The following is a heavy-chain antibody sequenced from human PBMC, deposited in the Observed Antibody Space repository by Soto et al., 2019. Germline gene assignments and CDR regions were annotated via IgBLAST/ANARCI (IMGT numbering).Heavy chain of an antibody. V-gene: IGHV4-61*01. D-gene: IGHD3-9*01. CDR1: GGSVSSGSYY. Sequence: PSETLSLTCTVSGGSVSSGSYYWSWIRQPPGKGLEWIGYIYYGGSTNYNPSLKSRVTISVDTSKNQFSLKLSSVTAADTAVYYCARDTPLGAGSSLTILDYWGQGTLVTVSS. CDR3: ARDTPLGAGSSLTILDY. J-gene: IGHJ4*02. CDR2: IYYGGST.